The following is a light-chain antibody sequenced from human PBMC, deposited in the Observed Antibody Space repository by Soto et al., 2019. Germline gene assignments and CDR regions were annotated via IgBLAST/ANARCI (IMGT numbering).Light chain of an antibody. CDR2: DAS. CDR1: QSISRW. Sequence: DIQMTQSPSTLSTTVGDRVTITCRARQSISRWLAWYQQKPGKDPKLLIYDASSLESGVPSRFIGSGSGTEFTLTISRLQPDDFATYYCQQYDTSSWTFGQGTEVEIK. J-gene: IGKJ1*01. CDR3: QQYDTSSWT. V-gene: IGKV1-5*01.